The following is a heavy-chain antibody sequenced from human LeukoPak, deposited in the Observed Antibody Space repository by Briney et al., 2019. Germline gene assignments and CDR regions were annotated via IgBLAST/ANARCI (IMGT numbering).Heavy chain of an antibody. D-gene: IGHD5-18*01. CDR2: IYYSGST. Sequence: SETLSLTCTVSGGSISSYYWSWIRQPPGKGLEWIGYIYYSGSTNYNPSLKSRVTISVDTSKNQFSLKLSSVTAADTAVYYCARENSYVNDAFDIWGQGTMVTVSS. J-gene: IGHJ3*02. V-gene: IGHV4-59*12. CDR1: GGSISSYY. CDR3: ARENSYVNDAFDI.